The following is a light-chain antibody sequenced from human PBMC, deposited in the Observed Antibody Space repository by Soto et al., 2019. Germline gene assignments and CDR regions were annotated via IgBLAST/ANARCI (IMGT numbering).Light chain of an antibody. CDR1: QSVSSN. CDR2: DAS. CDR3: QQYGSSPLIS. Sequence: EIVMTQSPATLSVSPGERATLSCRASQSVSSNLAWYQQKPGQAPRLLIYDASNRATGIPDRFSGSGSGRDFTLTISGLEPEDFAVYYCQQYGSSPLISFGQGTRLENK. J-gene: IGKJ5*01. V-gene: IGKV3-20*01.